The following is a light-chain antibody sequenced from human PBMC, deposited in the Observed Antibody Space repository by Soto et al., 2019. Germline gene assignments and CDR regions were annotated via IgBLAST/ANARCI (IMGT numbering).Light chain of an antibody. Sequence: EIVLTQSPGTLSLSPGERATLFCRASQSVRSNFLAWYQHKPGRAPMLLISGASSRATGIPDRFSGSGSGTDFTLTISRLEPEDFALYSCQQYGTTPGTFGQGTKLEIK. CDR2: GAS. CDR3: QQYGTTPGT. V-gene: IGKV3-20*01. CDR1: QSVRSNF. J-gene: IGKJ2*02.